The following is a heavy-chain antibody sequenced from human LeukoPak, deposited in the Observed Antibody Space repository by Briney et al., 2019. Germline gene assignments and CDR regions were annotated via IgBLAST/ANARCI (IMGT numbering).Heavy chain of an antibody. D-gene: IGHD2-2*01. CDR1: GFTFSSYS. Sequence: GGSLRLSCAASGFTFSSYSMNWVRQAPGKGLEWVSSISSSSSYIYYADSVKGRFTISRDNAKNSLYLQMNSLRAEDTAVYYCARSPSGVVVPDAKWFDYWGQGTLVTVSS. V-gene: IGHV3-21*01. CDR2: ISSSSSYI. CDR3: ARSPSGVVVPDAKWFDY. J-gene: IGHJ4*02.